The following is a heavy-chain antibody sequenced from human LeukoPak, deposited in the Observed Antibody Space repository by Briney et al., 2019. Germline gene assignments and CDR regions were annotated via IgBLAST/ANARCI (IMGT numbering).Heavy chain of an antibody. Sequence: GGSLRLSCAASGFSFRNYWMYWVRQAPGKGLVWVSRISSDGSSTKYEDSVKGRFTISRDTATNTLYLQMSSLRAEDTAVYYCAKEAAAILWHYYYYMDVWGKGTTVAVSS. CDR3: AKEAAAILWHYYYYMDV. D-gene: IGHD2-2*01. V-gene: IGHV3-74*03. CDR1: GFSFRNYW. CDR2: ISSDGSST. J-gene: IGHJ6*03.